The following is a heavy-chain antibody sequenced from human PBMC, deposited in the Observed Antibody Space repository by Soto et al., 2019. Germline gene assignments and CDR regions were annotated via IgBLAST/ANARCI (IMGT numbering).Heavy chain of an antibody. CDR2: INPSGGST. V-gene: IGHV1-46*02. D-gene: IGHD3-3*01. CDR1: NSKS. J-gene: IGHJ6*02. CDR3: ARSRRITIFGVVLYYNYYYGMDV. Sequence: NSKSLCLSQHANIKVLEWMGIINPSGGSTSYAQKFQGRVTMTRDTSTSTVYMELSSLRSEDTAVYYCARSRRITIFGVVLYYNYYYGMDVWGQGATVTVSS.